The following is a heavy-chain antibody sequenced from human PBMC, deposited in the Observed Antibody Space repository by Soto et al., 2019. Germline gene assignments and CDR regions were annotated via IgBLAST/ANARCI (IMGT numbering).Heavy chain of an antibody. D-gene: IGHD3-3*01. V-gene: IGHV1-8*01. CDR3: ARTVYYDFWSGYNRPFYMDV. Sequence: ASVKVSCKASGYTFTSYDINWVRQATGQGLERMGWMNPNSGNTGYAQKFQGRVTMTRNTSISTAYMELSSLRSEDTAVYYCARTVYYDFWSGYNRPFYMDVWGKGTTVTVSS. CDR2: MNPNSGNT. CDR1: GYTFTSYD. J-gene: IGHJ6*03.